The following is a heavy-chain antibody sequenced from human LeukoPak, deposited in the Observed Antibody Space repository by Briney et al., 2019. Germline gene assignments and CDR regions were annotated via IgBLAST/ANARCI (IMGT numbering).Heavy chain of an antibody. CDR2: VDTSGNS. CDR1: GGSISTYY. V-gene: IGHV4-4*07. Sequence: SETLSLTCTVSGGSISTYYWSWIRQPAGKGLEWIGRVDTSGNSHYNPSLKSRVTMSLDTSKNQFSLRLSSVTAADTAVYYCARQVNMDVWGKGTTVAVSS. J-gene: IGHJ6*03. CDR3: ARQVNMDV.